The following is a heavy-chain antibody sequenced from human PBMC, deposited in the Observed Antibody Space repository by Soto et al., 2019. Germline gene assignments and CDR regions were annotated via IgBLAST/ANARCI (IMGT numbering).Heavy chain of an antibody. Sequence: GGSLRLSCVASGFPFSRYGMHLVRQAPGKGLEWVAVIAYDGSNKYYADSVKGRFTISRDNSKNTLFLQMNSLRAEDTAVYYWARGAANINGFDARGQGTLVTVSS. CDR2: IAYDGSNK. CDR3: ARGAANINGFDA. V-gene: IGHV3-30*03. D-gene: IGHD6-25*01. CDR1: GFPFSRYG. J-gene: IGHJ5*02.